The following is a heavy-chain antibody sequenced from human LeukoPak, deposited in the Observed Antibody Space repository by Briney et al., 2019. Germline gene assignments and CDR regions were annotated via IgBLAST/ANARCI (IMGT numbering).Heavy chain of an antibody. CDR3: ARDIAAADAFDY. CDR1: GYTLTELS. D-gene: IGHD6-13*01. J-gene: IGHJ4*02. CDR2: FDPEDGET. Sequence: ASVKVSCKVSGYTLTELSMHWVRQAPGKGLEWMGGFDPEDGETIYAQKFQGRVTMTEDTSTDTAYMELSSLRSEDTAVYYCARDIAAADAFDYWGQGTLVTVSS. V-gene: IGHV1-24*01.